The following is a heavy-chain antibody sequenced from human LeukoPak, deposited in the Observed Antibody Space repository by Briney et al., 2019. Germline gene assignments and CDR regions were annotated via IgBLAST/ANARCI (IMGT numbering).Heavy chain of an antibody. CDR2: IWYDGSNK. V-gene: IGHV3-33*01. CDR3: ARDGGLNWFDP. J-gene: IGHJ5*02. CDR1: GFTFSSYG. D-gene: IGHD3-16*01. Sequence: GGSLRLSCAASGFTFSSYGMHWVRQAPGKGLEWVAVIWYDGSNKYYADFVKGRFTISRDNSKNTLYLQMNSLRAEDTAVYYCARDGGLNWFDPWGQGTLVTVSS.